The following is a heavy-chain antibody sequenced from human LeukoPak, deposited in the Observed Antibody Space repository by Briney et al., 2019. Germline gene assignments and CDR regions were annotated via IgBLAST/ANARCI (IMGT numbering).Heavy chain of an antibody. CDR2: ISKSGST. V-gene: IGHV4-4*07. CDR1: GGSISSYR. J-gene: IGHJ2*01. Sequence: PSETLSLTCTVSGGSISSYRWSWIRQPAGKGPEWIGRISKSGSTNYNPTLKSRVTMSVDTSKNQFSLKLSSVTAADTAVYYCARPPRGSYWYFDLWGRGTLVTVSS. CDR3: ARPPRGSYWYFDL. D-gene: IGHD2-15*01.